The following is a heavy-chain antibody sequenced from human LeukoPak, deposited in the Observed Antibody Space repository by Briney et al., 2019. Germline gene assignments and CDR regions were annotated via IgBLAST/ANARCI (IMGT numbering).Heavy chain of an antibody. J-gene: IGHJ4*02. CDR1: GFTFSRYW. Sequence: GGSLRLSCAASGFTFSRYWMSWARQAPGKGPEWAANIKEDGSEKYHVDSVKGRFTISRDNAKNSLYLQMNSLRAEDTAVYYCTRDGDYWGQGTLVTVSS. CDR2: IKEDGSEK. CDR3: TRDGDY. V-gene: IGHV3-7*01.